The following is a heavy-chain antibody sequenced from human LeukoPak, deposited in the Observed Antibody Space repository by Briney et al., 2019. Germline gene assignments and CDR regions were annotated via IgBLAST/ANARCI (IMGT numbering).Heavy chain of an antibody. CDR3: ARDDGSGLYYYYYMDV. D-gene: IGHD6-19*01. J-gene: IGHJ6*03. CDR2: IYYSGST. CDR1: GGSISSSSYY. V-gene: IGHV4-39*07. Sequence: PSETLSLTCTVSGGSISSSSYYWGWIRQPPGKGLEWIGSIYYSGSTYYNPSLKSRVTISVDTSKNQFSLKLSSVTAADTAVYYCARDDGSGLYYYYYMDVWGKGTTVTVSS.